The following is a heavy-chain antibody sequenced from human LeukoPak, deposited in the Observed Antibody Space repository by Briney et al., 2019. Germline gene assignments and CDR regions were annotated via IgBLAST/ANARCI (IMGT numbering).Heavy chain of an antibody. Sequence: QAGGSLRLSCAAPGFTVSSNYMSWVRQAPGKGLEWVSVIYSGGSTYYADSVKGRFTISRDNSKNTLYLQMNSLRAEDTAVYYCARQMATKRDAFDIWGQGTMVTVSS. V-gene: IGHV3-53*01. CDR3: ARQMATKRDAFDI. J-gene: IGHJ3*02. CDR1: GFTVSSNY. CDR2: IYSGGST. D-gene: IGHD5-24*01.